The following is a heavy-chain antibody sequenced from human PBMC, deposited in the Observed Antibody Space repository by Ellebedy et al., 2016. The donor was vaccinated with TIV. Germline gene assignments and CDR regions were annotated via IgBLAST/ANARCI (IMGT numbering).Heavy chain of an antibody. D-gene: IGHD6-13*01. Sequence: ASVKVSCKASGYTFTGYYIHWVRQAPGQGLEWMGWINPNSGGTNYAQKFQGRVTMTRDTSISTAYMELSSLRSEDTAVYYCARDPLDTIAPPLHWGQGTLVTVSS. V-gene: IGHV1-2*02. J-gene: IGHJ4*02. CDR3: ARDPLDTIAPPLH. CDR1: GYTFTGYY. CDR2: INPNSGGT.